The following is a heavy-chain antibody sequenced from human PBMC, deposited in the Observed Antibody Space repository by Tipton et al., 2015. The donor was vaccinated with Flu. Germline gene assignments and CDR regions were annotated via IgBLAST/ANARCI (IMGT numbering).Heavy chain of an antibody. Sequence: SLRLSCAASGFTLSNYAMSWVRQAPGKGLEWVSAVSGSAGGPNYADSVKGRFTISRDNSKNTLYLQMNSLRAEDTAVYYCARAIGAADSYWGQGTLVTVSS. CDR1: GFTLSNYA. CDR2: VSGSAGGP. V-gene: IGHV3-23*01. CDR3: ARAIGAADSY. D-gene: IGHD6-13*01. J-gene: IGHJ4*02.